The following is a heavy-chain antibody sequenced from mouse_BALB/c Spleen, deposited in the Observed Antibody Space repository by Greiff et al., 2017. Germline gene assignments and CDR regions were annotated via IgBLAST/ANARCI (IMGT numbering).Heavy chain of an antibody. J-gene: IGHJ4*01. CDR2: IWSDGST. Sequence: QVQLKESGPDLVAPSQSLSITCTVSGFSLTSYGVHWVRQPPGKGLEWLVVIWSDGSTTYNSALKSRLSISKDNSKSQVFLKMNSLQTDDTAMYYGARHGDRYGAMDYWGQGTSVTVSS. V-gene: IGHV2-6-2*01. D-gene: IGHD2-14*01. CDR3: ARHGDRYGAMDY. CDR1: GFSLTSYG.